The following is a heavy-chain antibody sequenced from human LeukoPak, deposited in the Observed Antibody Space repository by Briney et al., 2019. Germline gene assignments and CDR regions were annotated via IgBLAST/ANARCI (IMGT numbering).Heavy chain of an antibody. V-gene: IGHV3-64D*06. CDR1: GFTFSSYA. J-gene: IGHJ1*01. CDR2: ISSNGGST. CDR3: VKGSPIAVAGTGFQH. Sequence: PGGSLRLSCSASGFTFSSYAMHWVRQAPGKGLEYVSAISSNGGSTYYADSVKGRFTISRDNSKNTLYLQMSGLRAEGTAVYYCVKGSPIAVAGTGFQHWGQGTLVTVSS. D-gene: IGHD6-19*01.